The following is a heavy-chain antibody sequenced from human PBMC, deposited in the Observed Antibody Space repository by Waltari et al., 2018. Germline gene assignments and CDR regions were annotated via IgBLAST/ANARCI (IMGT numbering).Heavy chain of an antibody. Sequence: QVQLQASGPGLVKPSETLSLTCTVSGGSISSYYWSWIRQPPGKGLEGIGYIYYSGSTNYNPSLKSRVTISVDTSKNQFSLKLSSVTAADTAVYYCARVRAGNYYDSSGYFTNSRVLDYWGQGTLVTVSS. V-gene: IGHV4-59*01. D-gene: IGHD3-22*01. CDR1: GGSISSYY. CDR2: IYYSGST. CDR3: ARVRAGNYYDSSGYFTNSRVLDY. J-gene: IGHJ4*02.